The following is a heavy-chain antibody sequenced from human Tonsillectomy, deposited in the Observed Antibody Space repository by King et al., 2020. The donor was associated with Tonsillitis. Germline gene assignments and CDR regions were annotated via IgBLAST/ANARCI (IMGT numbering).Heavy chain of an antibody. J-gene: IGHJ6*03. D-gene: IGHD2-2*01. CDR2: IIPIFGTA. V-gene: IGHV1-69*01. CDR1: GGTFSSYA. Sequence: QLVQSGAEVKKPGSSVKVSCKASGGTFSSYAISWVRQAPGQGLEWMGGIIPIFGTANYAHKFQGGVTITPDESTSTPSMGLGSPGSEDTAVYYCARRSDIVVVPAAMPYYYYMDGWVKGATVTVSS. CDR3: ARRSDIVVVPAAMPYYYYMDG.